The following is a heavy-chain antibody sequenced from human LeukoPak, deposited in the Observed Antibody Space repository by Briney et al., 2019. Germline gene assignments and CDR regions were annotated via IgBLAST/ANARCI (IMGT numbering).Heavy chain of an antibody. D-gene: IGHD1-26*01. Sequence: GASVKVSCKASGGTFSRYAISWVRQAPGQGLEWMGGIIPIFGTANYAQKFQGRVTITADESTSTAYMELSSLRSEDTAVYYCASTDDGSYRRFDYWGQGTLVTVSS. CDR1: GGTFSRYA. V-gene: IGHV1-69*13. CDR3: ASTDDGSYRRFDY. J-gene: IGHJ4*02. CDR2: IIPIFGTA.